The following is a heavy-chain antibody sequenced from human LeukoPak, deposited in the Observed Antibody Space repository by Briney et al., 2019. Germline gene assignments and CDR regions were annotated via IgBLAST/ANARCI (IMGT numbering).Heavy chain of an antibody. J-gene: IGHJ4*02. V-gene: IGHV3-53*05. CDR2: IYSGGST. CDR3: AKAEKYSSGWYIDY. CDR1: GFTVSSNY. D-gene: IGHD6-19*01. Sequence: GGSLKLSCAASGFTVSSNYMSWVRQAPGKGLEWVSVIYSGGSTYYADSVKGRFTISRDNSKNTLYLQMNSLRAEDTAVYYCAKAEKYSSGWYIDYWGQGTLVTVSS.